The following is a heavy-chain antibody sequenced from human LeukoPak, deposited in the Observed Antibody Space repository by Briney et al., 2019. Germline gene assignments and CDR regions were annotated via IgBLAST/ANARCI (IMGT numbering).Heavy chain of an antibody. V-gene: IGHV4-39*07. CDR3: ARDPYYYDSSREGY. CDR2: IYYSGST. J-gene: IGHJ4*02. D-gene: IGHD3-22*01. CDR1: GGSISSTSYY. Sequence: SETLSLTCTVSGGSISSTSYYWGWLRQPPGKGREWIWSIYYSGSTYYNPSLKSRVTISVDTSTNQFSLKLSSVTAADTAVYYCARDPYYYDSSREGYWGQGTLVTVSS.